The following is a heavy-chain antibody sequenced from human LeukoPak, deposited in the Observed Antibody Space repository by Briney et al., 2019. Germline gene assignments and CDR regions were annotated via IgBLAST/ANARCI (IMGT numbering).Heavy chain of an antibody. D-gene: IGHD1-1*01. CDR1: GFTFSSYW. V-gene: IGHV3-7*01. J-gene: IGHJ4*02. CDR3: ASPLLEWLDTHDY. Sequence: GGSLRLSCAASGFTFSSYWMSWVRQAPRKGLEWVANIKQDGSEKYYVDSVKGRFTISRDNAKNSLYLQMNSLRAEDTAVYYCASPLLEWLDTHDYWGQGTLVTVSS. CDR2: IKQDGSEK.